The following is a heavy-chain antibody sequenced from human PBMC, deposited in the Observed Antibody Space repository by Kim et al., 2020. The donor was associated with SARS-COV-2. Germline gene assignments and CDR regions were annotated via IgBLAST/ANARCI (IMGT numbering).Heavy chain of an antibody. CDR2: ISSSSTTE. V-gene: IGHV3-48*02. CDR3: ARSYFESSGYLAY. D-gene: IGHD3-22*01. J-gene: IGHJ4*02. CDR1: GITFNTYR. Sequence: GGSLRLSCAASGITFNTYRMNWVRQAPGKGLEWVASISSSSTTEYYADSVRGRFTISRDNGKNSLYLHMNSLRDEDTAVYYCARSYFESSGYLAYWGQGTLVTVSS.